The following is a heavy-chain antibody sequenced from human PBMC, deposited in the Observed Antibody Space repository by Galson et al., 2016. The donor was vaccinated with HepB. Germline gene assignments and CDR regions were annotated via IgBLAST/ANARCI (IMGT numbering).Heavy chain of an antibody. V-gene: IGHV4-61*01. CDR3: ARGTGLDAFHI. D-gene: IGHD1-14*01. Sequence: SETLSLTCPVSGASVSTSNYYWSWIRQPPGKRLEWIGHIYFSGSTKYNPSLMSRVTISLDTSKNEFSLKLRSVTAADTAMYYCARGTGLDAFHIWGQGTMVTVSS. J-gene: IGHJ3*02. CDR2: IYFSGST. CDR1: GASVSTSNYY.